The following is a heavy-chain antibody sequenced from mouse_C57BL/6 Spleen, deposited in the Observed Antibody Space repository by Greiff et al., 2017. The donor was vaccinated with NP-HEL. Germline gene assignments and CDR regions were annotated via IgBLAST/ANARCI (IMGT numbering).Heavy chain of an antibody. D-gene: IGHD1-1*01. Sequence: EVLLVESGGGLVKPGGSLKLSCAASGFTFSDYGMHWVRQAPEKGLEWVAYISSGSSTSYYADTGKGRFTISRDNAKDTLFLQMPSLRSEAPAMFYWASGGYDGTKSPEKNWGEGSTLAVSA. J-gene: IGHJ2*01. V-gene: IGHV5-17*01. CDR1: GFTFSDYG. CDR2: ISSGSSTS. CDR3: ASGGYDGTKSPEKN.